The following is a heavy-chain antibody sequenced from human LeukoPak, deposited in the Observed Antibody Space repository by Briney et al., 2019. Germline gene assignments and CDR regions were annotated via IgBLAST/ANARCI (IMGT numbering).Heavy chain of an antibody. V-gene: IGHV3-23*01. CDR1: GFTFSTYA. Sequence: GGSLRLSCAASGFTFSTYAMTWVRQAPGKGLEWVSTIRGSGGSSYYRDSVKGRFTISRDNSKNTLYLQMNSLRVEDTAVYYCARDGVPGGRDVWGQGTTVTVS. CDR2: IRGSGGSS. J-gene: IGHJ6*02. CDR3: ARDGVPGGRDV. D-gene: IGHD3-16*01.